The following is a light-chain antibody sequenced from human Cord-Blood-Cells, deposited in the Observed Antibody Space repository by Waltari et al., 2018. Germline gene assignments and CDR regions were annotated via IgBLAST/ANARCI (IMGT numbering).Light chain of an antibody. CDR2: DAS. J-gene: IGKJ1*01. CDR3: QQYDNLLTWT. Sequence: DIQMTQSPSSLSASVGDRVTITCQASQDISNYLNWYQKKPGKAPKLLIYDASNLETGVPSRFSGSGSGTDFTFTISSLQPEDIATYYCQQYDNLLTWTFGQGTKVEIK. V-gene: IGKV1-33*01. CDR1: QDISNY.